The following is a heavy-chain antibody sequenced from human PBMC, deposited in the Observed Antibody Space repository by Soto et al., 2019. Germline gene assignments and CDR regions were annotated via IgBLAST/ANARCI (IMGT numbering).Heavy chain of an antibody. CDR1: GFTSSSYA. Sequence: GGSLRLSCAASGFTSSSYAMHWVRQAPGKGLEWVAVISYDGSNKYYADSVKGRFTISRDNSKNTLYLQMNSLRAEDTAVYYCAGDLLSSIAVWWFDPWGQGTLVTVSS. D-gene: IGHD6-6*01. CDR2: ISYDGSNK. J-gene: IGHJ5*02. CDR3: AGDLLSSIAVWWFDP. V-gene: IGHV3-30-3*01.